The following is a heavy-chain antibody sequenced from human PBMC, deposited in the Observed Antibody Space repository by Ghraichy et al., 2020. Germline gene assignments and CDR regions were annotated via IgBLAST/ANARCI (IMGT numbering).Heavy chain of an antibody. CDR2: IYYSGST. CDR1: GGSISSSSYY. Sequence: SETLSLTCTVSGGSISSSSYYWGWIRQPPGKGLEWIGSIYYSGSTYYNPSLKSRVTISVDTSKNQFPLKLSSVTAADTAVYYCARGGSSGLEYFQHWGQGTLVTVSS. D-gene: IGHD6-19*01. CDR3: ARGGSSGLEYFQH. J-gene: IGHJ1*01. V-gene: IGHV4-39*01.